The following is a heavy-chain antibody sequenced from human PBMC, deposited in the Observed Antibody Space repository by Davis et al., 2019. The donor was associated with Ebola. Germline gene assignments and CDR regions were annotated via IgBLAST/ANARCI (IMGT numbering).Heavy chain of an antibody. CDR1: GYTFTSYG. J-gene: IGHJ6*02. CDR2: ISAYNGNT. CDR3: ARDLRLGCSSTSCHSRGYYGMDV. D-gene: IGHD2-2*01. Sequence: ASVKVSCKASGYTFTSYGISWVRQAPGQGLEWMGWISAYNGNTNYAQKLQGRVTMTTDTSTSTAYMELRSLRSDDTAVYYCARDLRLGCSSTSCHSRGYYGMDVWGQGTTVTVSS. V-gene: IGHV1-18*01.